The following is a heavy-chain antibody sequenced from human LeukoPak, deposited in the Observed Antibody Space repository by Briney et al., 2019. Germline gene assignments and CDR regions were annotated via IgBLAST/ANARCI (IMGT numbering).Heavy chain of an antibody. CDR1: GFTFSDYY. Sequence: GGSLRLSCSASGFTFSDYYMNWIHQAPGKGLEWVSYISSGGGTRSYADSVKGRFTISRDNAKNSLYLQMNSLRAEDTAVYYCARDRGRRGITMRSDAFDIWGQGTLVTVSS. D-gene: IGHD3-22*01. CDR3: ARDRGRRGITMRSDAFDI. CDR2: ISSGGGTR. J-gene: IGHJ4*02. V-gene: IGHV3-11*01.